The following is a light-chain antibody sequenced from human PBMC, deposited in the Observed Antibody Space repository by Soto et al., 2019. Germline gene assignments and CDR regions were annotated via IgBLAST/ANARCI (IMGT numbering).Light chain of an antibody. CDR1: KWGDKY. V-gene: IGLV3-1*01. CDR2: QDS. Sequence: SYELTQPPSVSVSPGQTASITCSGDKWGDKYACWYQQKPGQSPVLVIYQDSKRPSGIPERFSGSNSGNTATLTISGTQAMDEADYSCQAWASSTGGVVFGGGTKLTVL. J-gene: IGLJ2*01. CDR3: QAWASSTGGVV.